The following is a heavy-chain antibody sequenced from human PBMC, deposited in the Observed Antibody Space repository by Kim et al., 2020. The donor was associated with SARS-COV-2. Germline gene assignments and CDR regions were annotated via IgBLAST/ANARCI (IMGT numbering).Heavy chain of an antibody. Sequence: GGSLRLSCAASGFTFSSYAMHWVRQAPGKGLEWVAVISYDGSNKYYADSVKGRFTISRDNSKNTLYLQMNSLRAEDTAVYYCARDGDYGEGYFDYWGQGT. CDR3: ARDGDYGEGYFDY. J-gene: IGHJ4*02. CDR2: ISYDGSNK. CDR1: GFTFSSYA. D-gene: IGHD4-17*01. V-gene: IGHV3-30*04.